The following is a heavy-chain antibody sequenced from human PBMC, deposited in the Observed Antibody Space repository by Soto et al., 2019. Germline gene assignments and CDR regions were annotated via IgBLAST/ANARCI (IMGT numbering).Heavy chain of an antibody. CDR1: GFTFSSYA. Sequence: SLRLSCAASGFTFSSYAMSWVRQAPGKGLEWVSAISGGGGSTYYADSVKGRFTISRDNSKNTLYLQMNSLRAEDTAVYYCAKMLGYCSGGSCYSLRTNWFDPWGQGTLVTVS. CDR2: ISGGGGST. D-gene: IGHD2-15*01. CDR3: AKMLGYCSGGSCYSLRTNWFDP. J-gene: IGHJ5*02. V-gene: IGHV3-23*01.